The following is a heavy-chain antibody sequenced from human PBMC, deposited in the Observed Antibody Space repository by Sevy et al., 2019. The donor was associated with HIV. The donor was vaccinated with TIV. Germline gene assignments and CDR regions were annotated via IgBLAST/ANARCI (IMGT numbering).Heavy chain of an antibody. CDR2: IYHTGNT. CDR1: GGSISSCGYS. D-gene: IGHD4-17*01. Sequence: SETLSLTCAVSGGSISSCGYSWNWIRQPPGKGLDWIGYIYHTGNTYYNPSLKSRVTISVDRSNNQFSLKLNSVTAADTAVYYCARAAASMTTVTHFDYWGQGTLVTVSS. CDR3: ARAAASMTTVTHFDY. J-gene: IGHJ4*02. V-gene: IGHV4-30-2*01.